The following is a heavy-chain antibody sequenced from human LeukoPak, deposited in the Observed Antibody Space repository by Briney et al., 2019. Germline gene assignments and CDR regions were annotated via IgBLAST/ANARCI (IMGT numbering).Heavy chain of an antibody. CDR2: ISGSGGST. CDR1: GFTFSSYA. J-gene: IGHJ4*02. CDR3: TTDEGGYYHGSGSYLY. Sequence: GGSLRLSCAASGFTFSSYAMSWVRQAPGKGLEWVSAISGSGGSTYYADSVKGRFTISRDNSKNTLYLQMNSLRTEDTAVYYCTTDEGGYYHGSGSYLYWGQGALVTVSS. D-gene: IGHD3-10*01. V-gene: IGHV3-23*01.